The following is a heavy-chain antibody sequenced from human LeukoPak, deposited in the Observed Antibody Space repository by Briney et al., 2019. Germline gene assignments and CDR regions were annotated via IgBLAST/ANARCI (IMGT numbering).Heavy chain of an antibody. CDR1: GGSISSYY. D-gene: IGHD3-10*01. CDR2: IYYSGST. V-gene: IGHV4-59*08. CDR3: ARLRKEGIYYYYYGMDV. J-gene: IGHJ6*02. Sequence: SETLSLTCTVSGGSISSYYWSWIRQPPGKGLEWIGYIYYSGSTNYNPSLKSRVTISVDTSKNQFSLKLSSVTAADTAVYYRARLRKEGIYYYYYGMDVWGQGTTVTVSS.